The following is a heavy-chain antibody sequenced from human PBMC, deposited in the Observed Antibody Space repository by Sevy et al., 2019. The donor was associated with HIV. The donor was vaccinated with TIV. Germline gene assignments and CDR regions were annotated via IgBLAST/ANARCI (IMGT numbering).Heavy chain of an antibody. CDR2: ISNSNAYI. J-gene: IGHJ3*02. V-gene: IGHV3-21*01. D-gene: IGHD3-16*01. CDR1: RFTFSAYT. Sequence: GGSLRLSCAASRFTFSAYTMNWVRQTPGKGLEWVSSISNSNAYIYYADSVKGRFTISRDNAKNSLFLQMNSLRAEDTAMYYCARDRKMISFGMDAFDILGQGTMVTVSS. CDR3: ARDRKMISFGMDAFDI.